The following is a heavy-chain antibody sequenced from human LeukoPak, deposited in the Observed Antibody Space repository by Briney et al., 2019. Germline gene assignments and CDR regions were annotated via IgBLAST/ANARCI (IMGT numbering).Heavy chain of an antibody. V-gene: IGHV5-51*01. CDR3: ARHFWGRYSGSDY. J-gene: IGHJ4*02. Sequence: GESLKISCQVSGYIFTHYWIGWVRQMPGKGLEWMGIIYPDDSDTRYSPSFQGQVTISAGKSISTAYLQWSSLKASDTAMYYCARHFWGRYSGSDYWGQGTLVTVSS. D-gene: IGHD5-12*01. CDR2: IYPDDSDT. CDR1: GYIFTHYW.